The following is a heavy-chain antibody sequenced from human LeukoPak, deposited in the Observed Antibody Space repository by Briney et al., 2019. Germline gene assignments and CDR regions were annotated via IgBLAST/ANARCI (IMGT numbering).Heavy chain of an antibody. Sequence: SVKVSWKASGGTFSSYTISWVRQAPGQGLEWMGRIIPILGIANYAQKFQGRVTITADKSTSTAYMELSSLRSEDTAVYYCARGSSGWTYNWFDPWGQGTLVTVSS. D-gene: IGHD6-19*01. V-gene: IGHV1-69*02. CDR3: ARGSSGWTYNWFDP. CDR1: GGTFSSYT. J-gene: IGHJ5*02. CDR2: IIPILGIA.